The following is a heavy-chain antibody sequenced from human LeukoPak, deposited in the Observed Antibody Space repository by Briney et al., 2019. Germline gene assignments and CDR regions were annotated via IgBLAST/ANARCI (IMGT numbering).Heavy chain of an antibody. Sequence: PSETLSLTCTVSGGSISSSSYYWGWIRQPPGKGLEWIVTIYYSGSTYYNPSLKSRVTISVDTSKNQFSLKLSSVPAADTAVYYCARRSTIFGVVTVAAGMDVWGQGTTVTVSS. CDR1: GGSISSSSYY. V-gene: IGHV4-39*01. CDR2: IYYSGST. D-gene: IGHD3-3*01. CDR3: ARRSTIFGVVTVAAGMDV. J-gene: IGHJ6*02.